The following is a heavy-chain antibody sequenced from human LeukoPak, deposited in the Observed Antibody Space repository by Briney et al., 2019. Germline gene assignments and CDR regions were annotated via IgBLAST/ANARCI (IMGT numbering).Heavy chain of an antibody. V-gene: IGHV3-30-3*01. CDR2: ISYDGSNK. CDR3: ARGWAVAGIWHWFDP. Sequence: GRSLRLSCAASGFAFSSYAMHWVRQAPGKGLEWVAVISYDGSNKYYADSVKGRFTISRDNSKNTLYLQMNSLRAEDTAVYYCARGWAVAGIWHWFDPWGQGTLVTVSS. CDR1: GFAFSSYA. J-gene: IGHJ5*02. D-gene: IGHD6-19*01.